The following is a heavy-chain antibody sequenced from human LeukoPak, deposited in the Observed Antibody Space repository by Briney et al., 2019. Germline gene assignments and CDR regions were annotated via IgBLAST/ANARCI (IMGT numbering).Heavy chain of an antibody. Sequence: SGTLSLTCTVSGGSVSSGSYYWSWIRQPPGKGLEWIGYIYYSGSTNYNPSLKSRVTISVDTSKSQFSLKLSSVTAADTAVYYCARDLGYCTNGVCHTRFDYWGQGTLVAVSS. J-gene: IGHJ4*02. CDR1: GGSVSSGSYY. D-gene: IGHD2-8*01. V-gene: IGHV4-61*01. CDR3: ARDLGYCTNGVCHTRFDY. CDR2: IYYSGST.